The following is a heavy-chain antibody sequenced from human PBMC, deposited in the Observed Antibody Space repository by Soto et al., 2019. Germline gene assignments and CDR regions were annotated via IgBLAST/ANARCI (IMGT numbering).Heavy chain of an antibody. V-gene: IGHV1-69*13. D-gene: IGHD3-22*01. CDR2: IIPIFGTA. CDR1: GGTFSSYA. J-gene: IGHJ3*02. CDR3: ARDSPDYYDSSGYYGRFDAFDI. Sequence: SVKVSCTASGGTFSSYAISWVRQATGQGLEWMGGIIPIFGTANYAQKFQGRVTITADESTSTAYMELSSLRSEDTAVYYCARDSPDYYDSSGYYGRFDAFDIWGQGTMVTVSS.